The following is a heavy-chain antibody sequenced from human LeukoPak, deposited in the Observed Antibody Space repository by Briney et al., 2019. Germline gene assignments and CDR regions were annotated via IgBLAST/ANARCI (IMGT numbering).Heavy chain of an antibody. Sequence: GGSLRLSCAASGFTFSSYAMPWVRQAPGKGLEWVAIISYDGRSKYYTDSVKGRFTISKDNSKSTLYLQMISLKIEDTAVYYCARGTGYSRGLDWFDAWGQGTLVTVSS. D-gene: IGHD6-19*01. V-gene: IGHV3-30*04. CDR3: ARGTGYSRGLDWFDA. J-gene: IGHJ5*02. CDR2: ISYDGRSK. CDR1: GFTFSSYA.